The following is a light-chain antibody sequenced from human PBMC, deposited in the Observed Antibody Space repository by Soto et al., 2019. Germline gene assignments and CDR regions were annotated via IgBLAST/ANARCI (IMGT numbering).Light chain of an antibody. Sequence: EIVLTQSPGTLSLSPGERVTLSCRASQSVSSSYLAWYQQKPGQAPRLLIYGASSRATGIPDRFSGSGSGTDFTLTIGRLEPEDFAVYYCQQYGCSPLGYTFGQGTKLEIK. V-gene: IGKV3-20*01. CDR3: QQYGCSPLGYT. CDR2: GAS. CDR1: QSVSSSY. J-gene: IGKJ2*01.